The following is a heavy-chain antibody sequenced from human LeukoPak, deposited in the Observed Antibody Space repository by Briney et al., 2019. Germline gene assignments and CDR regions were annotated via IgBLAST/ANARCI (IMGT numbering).Heavy chain of an antibody. CDR3: AEDTGGSCYSAIAY. CDR1: GFSFSTYA. Sequence: GGSLRLSCAASGFSFSTYAMSWVRQAPGKGLEWVSGICGNDGKTYYADSVKGRFTISRDNSKNTLHLQMNSLRAEDTALCYCAEDTGGSCYSAIAYWGQGALVTVST. V-gene: IGHV3-23*01. J-gene: IGHJ4*02. D-gene: IGHD2-15*01. CDR2: ICGNDGKT.